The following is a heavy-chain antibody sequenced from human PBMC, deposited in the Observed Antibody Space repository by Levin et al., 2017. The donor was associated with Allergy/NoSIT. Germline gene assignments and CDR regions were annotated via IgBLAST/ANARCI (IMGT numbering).Heavy chain of an antibody. Sequence: GGSLRLSCAASGFTFSSYSMNWVRQAPGKGLEWVSSISSSSSYIYYADSVKGRFTISRDNAKNSLYLQMNSLRAEDTAVYYCARDALRYFDWLAPGQPMDVWGKGTTVTVSS. D-gene: IGHD3-9*01. V-gene: IGHV3-21*01. J-gene: IGHJ6*04. CDR2: ISSSSSYI. CDR1: GFTFSSYS. CDR3: ARDALRYFDWLAPGQPMDV.